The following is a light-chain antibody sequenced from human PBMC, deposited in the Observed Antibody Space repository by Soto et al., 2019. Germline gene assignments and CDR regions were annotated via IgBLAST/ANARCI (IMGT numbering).Light chain of an antibody. CDR2: EVT. CDR1: SSDVGGYNF. V-gene: IGLV2-14*03. Sequence: SVLTQTASVSGSPGQSITISCTGTSSDVGGYNFVSWYQQHPGKAPKLIIHEVTNRPSGVSGRFSGSKSGNTAFLTISGLQAEDEAVYYCCSHSSSITWMFGGGTKLTVL. J-gene: IGLJ3*02. CDR3: CSHSSSITWM.